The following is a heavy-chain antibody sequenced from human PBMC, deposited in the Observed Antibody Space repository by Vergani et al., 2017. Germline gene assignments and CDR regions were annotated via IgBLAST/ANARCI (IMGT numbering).Heavy chain of an antibody. CDR2: IIPIFGTA. V-gene: IGHV1-69*18. CDR3: ARECRDEINYYYYYGMDV. D-gene: IGHD5-24*01. Sequence: QVQLVQSGAEVKKPGSSVKVSCKASGGTFSSYAISWVRQAPGQGLEWMGRIIPIFGTANYAQKFQGRVTITADESKSTAYMELSSLRSEDTAVYYCARECRDEINYYYYYGMDVWGQGTTVTVSS. CDR1: GGTFSSYA. J-gene: IGHJ6*02.